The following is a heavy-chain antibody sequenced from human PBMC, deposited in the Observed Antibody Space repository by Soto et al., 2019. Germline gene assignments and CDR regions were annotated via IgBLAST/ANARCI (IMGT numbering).Heavy chain of an antibody. V-gene: IGHV5-51*01. CDR2: FYPGDSDT. D-gene: IGHD1-26*01. Sequence: GETMKIPCKGSGYTLTNYWTAWVRQMPGKGLEWMGIFYPGDSDTKYSPSCQGQVTISADKSITPSYRQCSSLKASYTAIYYCGASSFYYGMDVWRKGTTVSVSS. CDR3: GASSFYYGMDV. CDR1: GYTLTNYW. J-gene: IGHJ6*01.